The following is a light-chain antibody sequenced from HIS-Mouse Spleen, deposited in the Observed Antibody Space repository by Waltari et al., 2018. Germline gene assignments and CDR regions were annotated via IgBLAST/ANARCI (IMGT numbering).Light chain of an antibody. Sequence: EIVLTQSPGTLSLSPGERATLSCRASQSVSSSYLAWYQQKPGQAPRLLIYGASSRATGIPDRFSGSGYGTDFTLTISRLEPEDFAVYYCQQYGSSPFTVGPGTKVDIK. CDR3: QQYGSSPFT. CDR2: GAS. CDR1: QSVSSSY. J-gene: IGKJ3*01. V-gene: IGKV3-20*01.